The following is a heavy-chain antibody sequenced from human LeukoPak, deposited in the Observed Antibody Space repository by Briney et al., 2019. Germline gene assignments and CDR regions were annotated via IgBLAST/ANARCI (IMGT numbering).Heavy chain of an antibody. D-gene: IGHD5-18*01. CDR2: ISYDGSNK. V-gene: IGHV3-30*18. Sequence: GGSLRLSCAASGFTFSTFGMHWVRQAPGKGLEWVAVISYDGSNKYYGDSVKGRFTISRDNSKNTLYLQMDSLRAEDTAVYCCAKNVGDTAMAYNWLAPWGQGTLVTVSS. CDR1: GFTFSTFG. J-gene: IGHJ5*02. CDR3: AKNVGDTAMAYNWLAP.